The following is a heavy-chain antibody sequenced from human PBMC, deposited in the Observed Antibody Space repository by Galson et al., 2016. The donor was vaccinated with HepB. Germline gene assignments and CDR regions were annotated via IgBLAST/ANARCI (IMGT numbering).Heavy chain of an antibody. J-gene: IGHJ6*02. Sequence: SLRLSCAASRINFSGFPMHWVRQAPGKGLEWVAVISADESKKLYADSVMGRFTVSRDNSKNTLSLQMNSLRAEDTAVYYCARDRGFSDWLPIAAHDYGMGVWGLGTTVTVSS. V-gene: IGHV3-30*04. CDR1: RINFSGFP. CDR3: ARDRGFSDWLPIAAHDYGMGV. D-gene: IGHD3-9*01. CDR2: ISADESKK.